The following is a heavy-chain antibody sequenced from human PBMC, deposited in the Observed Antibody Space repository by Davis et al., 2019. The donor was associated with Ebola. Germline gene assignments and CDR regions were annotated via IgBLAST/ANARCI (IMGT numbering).Heavy chain of an antibody. CDR1: GGSVSSGSYY. D-gene: IGHD3-22*01. CDR3: ARHKSHSYYDSSGYYMGYNWFDP. V-gene: IGHV4-39*01. CDR2: IYYSGST. J-gene: IGHJ5*02. Sequence: SETLSLTCTVSGGSVSSGSYYWGWIRQPPGKGLEWIGSIYYSGSTYYNPSLKSRVTISVDTSKNQFSLKLSSVTAADTAVYYCARHKSHSYYDSSGYYMGYNWFDPWGQGTLVTVSS.